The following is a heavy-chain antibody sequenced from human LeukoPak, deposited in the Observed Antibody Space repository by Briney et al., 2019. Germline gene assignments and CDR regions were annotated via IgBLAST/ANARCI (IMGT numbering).Heavy chain of an antibody. J-gene: IGHJ4*02. CDR1: GFTFRSYA. D-gene: IGHD4-17*01. Sequence: GGSLRLSXAASGFTFRSYAMSWVRQAPGKGLEWASAISGSGSGTYYADSVKGRFTISRDNSKNTLYLQMSSLTAEDTAVYYCAKDLAGTVTTFWDYWGQGTLVTVSS. CDR3: AKDLAGTVTTFWDY. CDR2: ISGSGSGT. V-gene: IGHV3-23*01.